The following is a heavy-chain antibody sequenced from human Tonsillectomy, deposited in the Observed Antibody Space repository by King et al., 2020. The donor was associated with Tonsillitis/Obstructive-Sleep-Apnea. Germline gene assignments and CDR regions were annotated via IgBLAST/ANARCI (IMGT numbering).Heavy chain of an antibody. D-gene: IGHD3-16*01. Sequence: ITLKESDPTLVKPTQTLTLTCTFSGFSLITSGVGVGWIRQPPGKPLDWCALIYLYDDSRYSPTLKSRLTITKDTSKNQVVLTMTNMDPVDTATYYCAHTVRGARVGMDAWGKGTTVTVSS. V-gene: IGHV2-5*01. J-gene: IGHJ6*03. CDR3: AHTVRGARVGMDA. CDR2: IYLYDDS. CDR1: GFSLITSGVG.